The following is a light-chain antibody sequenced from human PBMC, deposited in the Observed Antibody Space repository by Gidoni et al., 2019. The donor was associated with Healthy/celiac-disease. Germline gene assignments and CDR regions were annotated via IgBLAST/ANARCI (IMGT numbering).Light chain of an antibody. V-gene: IGKV1-39*01. CDR2: AAS. Sequence: DIQMTQYPSSMSASVGDRVTITCLASQSISSYLNWYQQKQGKAPKLLIYAASSLQSGVPSRFSGSGSGTDFTLTISSLQPEDFATYYCQQSYSTPWTFGQGTKVEIK. J-gene: IGKJ1*01. CDR1: QSISSY. CDR3: QQSYSTPWT.